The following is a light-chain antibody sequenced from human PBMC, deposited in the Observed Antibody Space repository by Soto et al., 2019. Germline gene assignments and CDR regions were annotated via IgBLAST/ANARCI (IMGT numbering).Light chain of an antibody. CDR1: QSVSSNY. V-gene: IGKV3-20*01. CDR2: GQS. CDR3: QQYDSSLSMT. Sequence: EIVLTQSPGTLSLSPGERATLSCRASQSVSSNYFAWYQQKPGQAPRLLIHGQSRRATGITDRFSGSGSGTDYTHTISRLEPEDFAVYYCQQYDSSLSMTFGQGTRLEIK. J-gene: IGKJ5*01.